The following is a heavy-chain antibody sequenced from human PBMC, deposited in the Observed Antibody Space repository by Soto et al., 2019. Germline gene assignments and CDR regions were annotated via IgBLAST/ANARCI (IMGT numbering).Heavy chain of an antibody. D-gene: IGHD4-17*01. V-gene: IGHV3-30-3*01. CDR1: GFTFSSFV. Sequence: QVQLMESGGGVVQSGRSLRLSCAASGFTFSSFVMHWVRQAPGKGLEWVAMISYDGSNKNYADSVKGRFTITRDNSKNTLYLQMTSLRAEDTAKYFCARDGMTSVTEDYWGQGTLVTVSS. CDR3: ARDGMTSVTEDY. CDR2: ISYDGSNK. J-gene: IGHJ4*02.